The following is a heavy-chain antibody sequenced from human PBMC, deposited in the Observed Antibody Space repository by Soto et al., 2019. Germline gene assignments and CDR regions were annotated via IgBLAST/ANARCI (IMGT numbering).Heavy chain of an antibody. CDR1: GGSISSGGYY. J-gene: IGHJ1*01. Sequence: PSETLSLTCTVSGGSISSGGYYWSWIRQHPGKGLEWIGYIYYSGSTYYNPSLKSRVTISVDTSKNQFSLKLSSVTAGDTAVYYCERAFRYCSGGSCKTPAEYFQHWGQGTLVTVSS. V-gene: IGHV4-31*03. CDR3: ERAFRYCSGGSCKTPAEYFQH. D-gene: IGHD2-15*01. CDR2: IYYSGST.